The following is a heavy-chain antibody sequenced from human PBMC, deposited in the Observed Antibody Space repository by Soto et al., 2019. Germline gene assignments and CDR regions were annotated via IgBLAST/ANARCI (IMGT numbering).Heavy chain of an antibody. V-gene: IGHV5-51*01. Sequence: GESLKISCKGSGYSFTSYWIGWVRQMPGKGLEWMGIIYPGDSDTRYSPSFQGQVTISADKSISTAYLQWSSLKASDTAMYYCARMWLGVVGATSWFDPWGQGTLVTVSS. CDR2: IYPGDSDT. J-gene: IGHJ5*02. CDR1: GYSFTSYW. D-gene: IGHD1-26*01. CDR3: ARMWLGVVGATSWFDP.